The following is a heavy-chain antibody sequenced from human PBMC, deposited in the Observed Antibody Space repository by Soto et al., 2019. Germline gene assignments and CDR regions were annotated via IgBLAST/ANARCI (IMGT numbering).Heavy chain of an antibody. CDR2: ISSVGGGT. V-gene: IGHV3-23*01. J-gene: IGHJ4*03. CDR3: AKDMGQWVETFDC. Sequence: PGGSLRLPCARGRFTLTRSAVSWGRQAPGTGLEWVSGISSVGGGTYCADSVKGRFTISRDISKNTVYLQMNGLRVEDTAVYYCAKDMGQWVETFDCWGHGTLVAVSS. CDR1: RFTLTRSA. D-gene: IGHD6-19*01.